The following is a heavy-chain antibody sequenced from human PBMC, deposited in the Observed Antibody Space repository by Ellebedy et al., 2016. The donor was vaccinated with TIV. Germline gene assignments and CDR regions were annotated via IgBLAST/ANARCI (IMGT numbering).Heavy chain of an antibody. CDR3: ARGGYSYGHVPFDF. J-gene: IGHJ4*02. V-gene: IGHV5-51*01. CDR1: GYPFTTYW. D-gene: IGHD5-18*01. Sequence: PGGSLRLSCRVSGYPFTTYWIGWVRQVPGKGLEWMGSIYPDDSDMRHSPPFQGQVSISVDKSISTAYLQWSSLKASDTAMYYCARGGYSYGHVPFDFWGQGTLVTVSS. CDR2: IYPDDSDM.